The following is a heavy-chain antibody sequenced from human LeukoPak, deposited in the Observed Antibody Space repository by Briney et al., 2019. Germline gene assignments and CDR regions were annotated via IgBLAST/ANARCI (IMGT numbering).Heavy chain of an antibody. CDR1: GFTFSSYN. CDR2: ITSSSSYI. Sequence: GGSLRLSCAASGFTFSSYNMNWVRQAPGKGPEWVSSITSSSSYIYYADSVKGRFTISRDNAKNSLYLQMDSLRVEDTAVYYCAQDYGGTNWFDPWGQGTLVTVSS. D-gene: IGHD4-23*01. J-gene: IGHJ5*02. CDR3: AQDYGGTNWFDP. V-gene: IGHV3-21*06.